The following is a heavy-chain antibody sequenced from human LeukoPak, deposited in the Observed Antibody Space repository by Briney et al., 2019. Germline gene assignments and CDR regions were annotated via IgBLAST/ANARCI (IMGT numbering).Heavy chain of an antibody. CDR2: IGGVSESF. V-gene: IGHV3-23*01. D-gene: IGHD5-24*01. J-gene: IGHJ4*02. Sequence: GGSLRLSCAASGFIFSNYAMTWVRQAPGKGLEWVSIIGGVSESFYYADSVKGRFTVSRDISKSTLYLQMNSLRVEDTAVYYCAKGPKLGDGFHCDSWGQGTLVTVSS. CDR1: GFIFSNYA. CDR3: AKGPKLGDGFHCDS.